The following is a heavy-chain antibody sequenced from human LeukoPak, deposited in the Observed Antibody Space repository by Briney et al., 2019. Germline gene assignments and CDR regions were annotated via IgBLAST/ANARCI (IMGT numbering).Heavy chain of an antibody. J-gene: IGHJ4*02. D-gene: IGHD6-19*01. V-gene: IGHV1-2*02. CDR1: GYTFTAYY. CDR2: INPNSVGT. CDR3: ARARYSSGWYFDY. Sequence: GASVKISCTASGYTFTAYYMHSVRQAPGQRLECMGWINPNSVGTNYAQKIQGRVTMTSDASISTAYMELSRLRSDDTAVYYCARARYSSGWYFDYWGQGTLVTVSS.